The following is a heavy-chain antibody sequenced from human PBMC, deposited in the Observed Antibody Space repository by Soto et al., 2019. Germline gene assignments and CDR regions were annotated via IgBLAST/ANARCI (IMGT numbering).Heavy chain of an antibody. CDR3: ARDSCSSTSCYIAAFDI. J-gene: IGHJ3*02. V-gene: IGHV3-33*01. CDR1: GFTFSSYG. Sequence: GGSLRLSCAASGFTFSSYGMHWVRQAPGKGLEWVAVIWYDGSNKYYADSVKGRFTISRDNSKNTLYLQMNSLRAEDTAVYYCARDSCSSTSCYIAAFDIWGQGTMVTVSS. CDR2: IWYDGSNK. D-gene: IGHD2-2*02.